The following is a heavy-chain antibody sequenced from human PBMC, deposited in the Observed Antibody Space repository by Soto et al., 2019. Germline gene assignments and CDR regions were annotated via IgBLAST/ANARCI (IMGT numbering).Heavy chain of an antibody. Sequence: GGSLRLSCAASGFTFSSYWMSWVRQAPGKGLEWVANIKQGGSEKYYVDSVKGRFTISRDNAKNSLYLQMNSLRAEDTAVYYCARDRTYYYDSSGYYYAFDIWGQGTMVTVSS. CDR2: IKQGGSEK. CDR3: ARDRTYYYDSSGYYYAFDI. J-gene: IGHJ3*02. CDR1: GFTFSSYW. D-gene: IGHD3-22*01. V-gene: IGHV3-7*01.